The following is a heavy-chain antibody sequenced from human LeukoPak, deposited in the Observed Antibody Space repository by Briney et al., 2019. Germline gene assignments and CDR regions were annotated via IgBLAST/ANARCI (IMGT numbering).Heavy chain of an antibody. CDR3: AREQLVGTYYFDY. Sequence: ASVKLSCKASGYTFTNYYMHWVRQAPGQGLEWMGILSPSGGSTSYAQKFQGRVTMTRDTSTSTVYMELSSPRSDDTAVYYCAREQLVGTYYFDYWGQGTLVTVSS. D-gene: IGHD6-6*01. V-gene: IGHV1-46*01. CDR2: LSPSGGST. CDR1: GYTFTNYY. J-gene: IGHJ4*02.